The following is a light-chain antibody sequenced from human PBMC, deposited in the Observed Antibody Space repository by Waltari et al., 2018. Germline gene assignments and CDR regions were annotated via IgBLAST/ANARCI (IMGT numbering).Light chain of an antibody. V-gene: IGLV2-11*01. CDR1: SSDVGGYNY. CDR3: CSYGGSYSFVV. CDR2: DVT. J-gene: IGLJ2*01. Sequence: QSALTQPRSVSGSPGQSVTISCTGTSSDVGGYNYVSWYQQHPGKDPKLIIYDVTKRPSGVPDRFSGSKSGNTASLTISGLQAEDEADYYCCSYGGSYSFVVFGGGTKLTVL.